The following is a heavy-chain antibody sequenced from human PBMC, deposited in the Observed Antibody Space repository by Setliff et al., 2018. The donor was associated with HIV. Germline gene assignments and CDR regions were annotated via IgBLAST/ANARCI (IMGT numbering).Heavy chain of an antibody. J-gene: IGHJ4*02. V-gene: IGHV1-69*13. CDR3: ARGVVYYYDSSGYSLDY. Sequence: SVKVSCKASGFTFSNYAINWVRQAPGQGLEWMGVLNTTDGTTYAQKFQGRVTITADESTSTAYMELSSLRSEDTAVYYCARGVVYYYDSSGYSLDYWGQGTLVTVSS. CDR2: LNTTDGTT. D-gene: IGHD3-22*01. CDR1: GFTFSNYA.